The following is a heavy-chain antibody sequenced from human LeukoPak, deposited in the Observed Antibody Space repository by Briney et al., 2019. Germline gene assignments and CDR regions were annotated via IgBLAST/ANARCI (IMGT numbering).Heavy chain of an antibody. D-gene: IGHD2-15*01. Sequence: PSETLSLTCTVSGGPISRYYWSWIRQPPGKGLEWIGHIYDSGITNYNPSLKSRVTISVDTSKNQFSLRLRSVTAADTAVYYCARDPSHHSGTFDIWGQGTMVTVSS. CDR1: GGPISRYY. CDR2: IYDSGIT. V-gene: IGHV4-59*01. J-gene: IGHJ3*02. CDR3: ARDPSHHSGTFDI.